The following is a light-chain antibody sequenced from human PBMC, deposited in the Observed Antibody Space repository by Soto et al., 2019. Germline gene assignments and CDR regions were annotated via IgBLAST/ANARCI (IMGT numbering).Light chain of an antibody. V-gene: IGLV2-11*01. CDR3: CSYAGRYIVV. Sequence: QSALTQPRSVSGSPGQSVTISCTGTSSDVGGYDYVSWYQQHPGKAPKVIIYDVSKRPSGVPDRFSGSKSGNTASLTISGRQTEDESDYYCCSYAGRYIVVFGGGTKLTVL. CDR1: SSDVGGYDY. CDR2: DVS. J-gene: IGLJ2*01.